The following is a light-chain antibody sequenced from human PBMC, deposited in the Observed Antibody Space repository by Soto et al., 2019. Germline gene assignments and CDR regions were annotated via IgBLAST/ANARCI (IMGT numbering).Light chain of an antibody. CDR3: QQSYGTPYP. CDR1: QSISSY. V-gene: IGKV1-39*01. Sequence: DIQMTQSPSSLSASVGDRVTITCRASQSISSYLNWYQQKPGKAPKLLIYAASSLQSGVPSRFSGSESVTEFTLNISGFQAEDFATYYCQQSYGTPYPFGGGTNVEIK. J-gene: IGKJ4*01. CDR2: AAS.